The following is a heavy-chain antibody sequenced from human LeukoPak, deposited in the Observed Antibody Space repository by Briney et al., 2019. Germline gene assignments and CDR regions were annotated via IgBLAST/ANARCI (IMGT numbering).Heavy chain of an antibody. Sequence: PGGSLRLSCAASGFTFSSYAMSWVRQAPGKGLEWVSSTSGSGGSTYHADSVKGRFTISRDNSKNTLYLQMNSLRAEDTAVYYCAKNSGPFDYWGQGTLVTVSS. D-gene: IGHD1-26*01. V-gene: IGHV3-23*01. J-gene: IGHJ4*02. CDR1: GFTFSSYA. CDR2: TSGSGGST. CDR3: AKNSGPFDY.